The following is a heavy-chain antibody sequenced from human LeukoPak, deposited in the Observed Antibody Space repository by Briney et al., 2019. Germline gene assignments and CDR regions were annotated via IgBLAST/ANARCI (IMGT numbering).Heavy chain of an antibody. D-gene: IGHD3-10*02. CDR2: ISSSGSLV. J-gene: IGHJ6*04. CDR3: AELGITMIGGV. Sequence: GGSLRLSCAASGFTFSHYYMSWIRQAPGKGLEWVSYISSSGSLVYYADSVKGRFTISRDNAKNSLYLQMNSLRAEDTAVYYCAELGITMIGGVWGKGTTVTISS. V-gene: IGHV3-11*04. CDR1: GFTFSHYY.